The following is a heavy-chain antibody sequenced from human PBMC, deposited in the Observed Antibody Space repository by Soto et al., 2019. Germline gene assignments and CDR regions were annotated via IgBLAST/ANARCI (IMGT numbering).Heavy chain of an antibody. V-gene: IGHV1-18*01. Sequence: QVQLVQSGAEVKKPGASVKVSCKASGYTVTSYGISWVRQAPGQGLEWMGWISAYNGNTNYAQQLQGRVTMTTEATTSTAYMELRSMRSVDTDVYYCARDGIGGIAAAGFITFLDYWGQGSLVTVST. CDR2: ISAYNGNT. CDR3: ARDGIGGIAAAGFITFLDY. J-gene: IGHJ4*01. CDR1: GYTVTSYG. D-gene: IGHD6-13*01.